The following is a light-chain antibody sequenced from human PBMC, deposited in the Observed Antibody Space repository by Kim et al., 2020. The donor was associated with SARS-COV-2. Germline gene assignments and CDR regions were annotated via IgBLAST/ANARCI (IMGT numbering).Light chain of an antibody. CDR2: GAS. V-gene: IGKV3-15*01. CDR3: QQYNRWPWT. J-gene: IGKJ1*01. CDR1: QSVSSN. Sequence: VSPGERATLSCRASQSVSSNLAWYQLKPGQAPRLLIYGASTRATGIPARFSGSGSRTEFILTISSLQSEDFAVYYCQQYNRWPWTFGQGTKVDIK.